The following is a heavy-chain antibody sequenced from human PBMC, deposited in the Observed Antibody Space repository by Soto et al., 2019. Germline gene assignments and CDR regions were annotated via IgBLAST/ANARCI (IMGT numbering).Heavy chain of an antibody. Sequence: GASVKVSCKTSGYIFRNYAISWVRQAPGQGLEWMGWISVSNDNTDSAHALRGRLTMTTDTSTSTAYWELTSLRSNDTAVYYCARSSPSLDYWGQGSLVTVSS. V-gene: IGHV1-18*04. CDR2: ISVSNDNT. CDR1: GYIFRNYA. CDR3: ARSSPSLDY. J-gene: IGHJ4*02. D-gene: IGHD3-10*01.